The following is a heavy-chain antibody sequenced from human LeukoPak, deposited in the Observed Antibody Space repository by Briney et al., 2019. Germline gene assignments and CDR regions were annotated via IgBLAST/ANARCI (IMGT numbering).Heavy chain of an antibody. V-gene: IGHV4-59*01. CDR2: IYYSGST. CDR3: ARETSQKGADYMDV. CDR1: GGSISSYY. Sequence: SETLSLTCTVSGGSISSYYWSSIPEPPGKGLESRGYIYYSGSTNYNPSLKSRVTISVDTSKNQFSLKLSSVTAADTAVYYCARETSQKGADYMDVWGKGTTVTISS. D-gene: IGHD3-16*01. J-gene: IGHJ6*03.